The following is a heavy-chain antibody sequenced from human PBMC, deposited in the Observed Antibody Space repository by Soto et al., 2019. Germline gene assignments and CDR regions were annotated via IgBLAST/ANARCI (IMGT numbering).Heavy chain of an antibody. J-gene: IGHJ6*02. CDR1: GFTFSTYA. D-gene: IGHD1-1*01. CDR2: ILDDGSTK. CDR3: ARVNIAWNDVGAMDV. Sequence: QVQLVESGGGVVQPGRSLRLSCAASGFTFSTYAMHWVRQAPGKGLEWVAVILDDGSTKDYADSVKGRFTISRDNSKNTLDLQMNSLRAEDTAVYYCARVNIAWNDVGAMDVWGRGTTVTVSS. V-gene: IGHV3-30-3*01.